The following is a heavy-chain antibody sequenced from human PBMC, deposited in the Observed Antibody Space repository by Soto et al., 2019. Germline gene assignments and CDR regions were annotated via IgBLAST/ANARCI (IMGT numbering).Heavy chain of an antibody. CDR3: AREYSSSSVYYYYYMDV. V-gene: IGHV1-18*01. J-gene: IGHJ6*03. Sequence: SVKVSCKASGYTFTSYGISWVRQAPGQGLEWMGWISAYNGITNYAQKLQGRVTMTTDTSTSTAYMELRSLRSDDTAVYYCAREYSSSSVYYYYYMDVWGKGTTVTVSS. CDR1: GYTFTSYG. D-gene: IGHD6-6*01. CDR2: ISAYNGIT.